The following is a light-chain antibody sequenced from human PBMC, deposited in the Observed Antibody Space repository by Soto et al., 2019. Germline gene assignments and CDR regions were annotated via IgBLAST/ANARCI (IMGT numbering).Light chain of an antibody. V-gene: IGLV1-44*01. CDR1: SSNIGSHT. J-gene: IGLJ1*01. CDR3: AAWDDTLKAYV. Sequence: QSVVKLPPSASGTPGQRFSISCSGGSSNIGSHTVNWYRQLPGTAPKLLIFSINQRPSGVPDRFSGSKYGTSVSLAIRGLQSEDEAEYFCAAWDDTLKAYVFGTGTKVTVL. CDR2: SIN.